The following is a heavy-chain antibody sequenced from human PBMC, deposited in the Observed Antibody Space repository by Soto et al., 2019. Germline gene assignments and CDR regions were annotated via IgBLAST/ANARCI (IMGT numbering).Heavy chain of an antibody. Sequence: QLQLQESGPGLVRPSETLSLTCTVSGGSISSSSYYWGWIRQPPGKGLEWIGSIYYSGSTYYNPSLKSRVTISVDTSKNQFSLKLSSVTAADTAVYYCARRGYDFWSGYYFRYYYYYMDVWGKGTTVTVSS. V-gene: IGHV4-39*01. CDR1: GGSISSSSYY. CDR3: ARRGYDFWSGYYFRYYYYYMDV. J-gene: IGHJ6*03. CDR2: IYYSGST. D-gene: IGHD3-3*01.